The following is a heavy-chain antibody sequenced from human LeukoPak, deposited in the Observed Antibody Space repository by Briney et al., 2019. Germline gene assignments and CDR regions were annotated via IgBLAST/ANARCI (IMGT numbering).Heavy chain of an antibody. V-gene: IGHV3-48*04. CDR1: GFTFSSHS. CDR2: ISKTSNTR. Sequence: GGSLRLSCAASGFTFSSHSMNWVRQAPGKGLEWVSYISKTSNTRDYADSVKGRFTISRDNAKNSLYLQMNSLRAEDTAVYYCAELGITMIGGVWGKGTTVTISS. J-gene: IGHJ6*04. D-gene: IGHD3-10*02. CDR3: AELGITMIGGV.